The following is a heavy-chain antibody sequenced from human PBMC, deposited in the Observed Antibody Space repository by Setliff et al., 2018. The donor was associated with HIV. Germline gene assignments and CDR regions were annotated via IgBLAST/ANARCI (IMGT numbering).Heavy chain of an antibody. CDR2: ISYDGNIK. CDR3: ARWAGAYYSH. CDR1: GFTFSTST. D-gene: IGHD3-10*01. J-gene: IGHJ4*02. V-gene: IGHV3-30*14. Sequence: GGSLRLSCAASGFTFSTSTMNWVRQAPGKGLEWVAVISYDGNIKYYGDSVKGRFTVSRGDSKNTLYLQMDNLTGDDTAVYYCARWAGAYYSHWGPGTLVTVSS.